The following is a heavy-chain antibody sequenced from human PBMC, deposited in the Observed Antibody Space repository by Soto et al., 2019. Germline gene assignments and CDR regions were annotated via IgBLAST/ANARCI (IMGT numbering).Heavy chain of an antibody. CDR2: INPHSGGT. CDR1: GYPFIEFY. D-gene: IGHD2-15*01. J-gene: IGHJ4*02. Sequence: ASVKVSCTTSGYPFIEFYIHWVRQAPGQGLEWMGWINPHSGGTNYGQKFQGWVTLTRDTSLRTVYIDLSSLTSDDTAVYYCAKAKKDMDPYYFDYWGQGTLVTVSS. CDR3: AKAKKDMDPYYFDY. V-gene: IGHV1-2*04.